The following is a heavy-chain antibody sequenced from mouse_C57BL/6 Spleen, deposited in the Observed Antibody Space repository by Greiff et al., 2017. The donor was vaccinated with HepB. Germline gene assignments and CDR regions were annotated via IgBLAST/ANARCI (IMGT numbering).Heavy chain of an antibody. CDR1: GYAFSSSW. CDR2: IYPGDGDT. J-gene: IGHJ4*01. D-gene: IGHD2-1*01. Sequence: QVQLQQSGPELVKPGASVKISCKASGYAFSSSWMNWVKQRPGKGLEWIGRIYPGDGDTNYNGKFKGKATLTADKSSSTAYMQLSSLTSEDSAVYYCARSHYGNPAMDYWGQGTSVTVSS. CDR3: ARSHYGNPAMDY. V-gene: IGHV1-82*01.